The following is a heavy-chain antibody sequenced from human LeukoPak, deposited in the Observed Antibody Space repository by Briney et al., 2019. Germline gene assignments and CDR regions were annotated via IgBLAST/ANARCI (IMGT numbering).Heavy chain of an antibody. CDR2: INPNSGGT. Sequence: ASVKVSCKASGYTFTGYYMHWVRQAPGQGLEWMGWINPNSGGTNYAQKFQGRVTMTRDTSISTAYMELSRLRSDDTAVYYCARVQGESYSEYYFDYWGQGTLVTVSS. CDR1: GYTFTGYY. D-gene: IGHD1-26*01. CDR3: ARVQGESYSEYYFDY. J-gene: IGHJ4*02. V-gene: IGHV1-2*02.